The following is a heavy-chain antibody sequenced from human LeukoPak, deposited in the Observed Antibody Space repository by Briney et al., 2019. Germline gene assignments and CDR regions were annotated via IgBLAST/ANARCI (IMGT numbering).Heavy chain of an antibody. J-gene: IGHJ6*02. Sequence: GGSLRLSCAASGFTFSSYWMSWVRQAPGKGLEWVANIKQDGSEKYYVDSVKGRFTISRDNAKNSLYLQMNSLRAEDTAVYYCARRPSRLYYSMDVWGQGTTVTVSS. V-gene: IGHV3-7*01. CDR1: GFTFSSYW. CDR3: ARRPSRLYYSMDV. CDR2: IKQDGSEK.